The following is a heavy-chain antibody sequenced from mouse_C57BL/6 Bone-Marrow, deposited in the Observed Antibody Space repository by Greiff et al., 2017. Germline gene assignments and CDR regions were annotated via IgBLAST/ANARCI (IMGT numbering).Heavy chain of an antibody. J-gene: IGHJ2*01. Sequence: EVKLVESGEGLVKPGGSLKLSCAASGFTFSSYAMSWVRQTPEKRLEWVAYISSGGDYIYYADTVKGRFTISRDNARNTLYLQMSSLKSEDTAMXYCTRVYYYGSSYYFDYWGQGTTLTVSS. CDR1: GFTFSSYA. V-gene: IGHV5-9-1*02. D-gene: IGHD1-1*01. CDR3: TRVYYYGSSYYFDY. CDR2: ISSGGDYI.